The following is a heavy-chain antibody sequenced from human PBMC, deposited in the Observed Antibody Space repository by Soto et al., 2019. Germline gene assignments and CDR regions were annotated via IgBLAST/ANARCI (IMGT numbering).Heavy chain of an antibody. CDR3: ARYYCGSGSHSTRGYYGMDV. D-gene: IGHD3-10*01. CDR1: GGSISSGGYY. V-gene: IGHV4-31*03. Sequence: SETLSLTCTVSGGSISSGGYYWSWIRQHPGKGLEWIGYIYYSGSTYYNPSLKSRVTISVDTSKNQFSLKLSSVTAADTAVYYCARYYCGSGSHSTRGYYGMDVWGQGTRVTVSS. CDR2: IYYSGST. J-gene: IGHJ6*02.